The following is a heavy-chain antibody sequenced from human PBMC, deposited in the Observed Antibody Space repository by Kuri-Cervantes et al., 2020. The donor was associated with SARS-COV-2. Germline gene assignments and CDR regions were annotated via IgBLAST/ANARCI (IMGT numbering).Heavy chain of an antibody. J-gene: IGHJ4*02. V-gene: IGHV3-20*04. CDR3: ARVGDSSSWRGGPDY. D-gene: IGHD6-13*01. CDR1: GFTFSNAW. CDR2: INWNGGST. Sequence: LSLTCAASGFTFSNAWMSWVRQAPGKGLEWVSGINWNGGSTGYADSVKGRFTISRDNAKNSLYLQMNSLRAEDTTLYYCARVGDSSSWRGGPDYWGQGTLVTVSS.